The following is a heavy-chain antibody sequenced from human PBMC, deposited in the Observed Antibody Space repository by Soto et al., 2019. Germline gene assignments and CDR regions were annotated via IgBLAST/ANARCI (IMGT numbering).Heavy chain of an antibody. D-gene: IGHD5-12*01. CDR1: GGSISSSNL. V-gene: IGHV4-4*02. CDR2: IYHSGST. J-gene: IGHJ4*02. CDR3: ARHSGYGPQIDY. Sequence: PSETLSLTCTVSGGSISSSNLWTWVRQPPGKGLEWIGEIYHSGSTNYNPSLKSRVTISVDTSKNQFSLKLSSVTAADTAVYYCARHSGYGPQIDYWGQGTLVTVS.